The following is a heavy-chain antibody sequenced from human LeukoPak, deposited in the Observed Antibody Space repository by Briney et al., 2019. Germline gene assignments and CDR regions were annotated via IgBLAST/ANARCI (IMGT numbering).Heavy chain of an antibody. CDR3: AKLPTIFGVADSFDI. V-gene: IGHV3-23*01. CDR2: ISDRGKT. J-gene: IGHJ3*02. Sequence: GGSLRLSCEASGITFSSYDMSWVRQAPGKGLEWISAISDRGKTDYADSVKGRFTISRDNSKNTLYLQLSSLRAEDTAMYYCAKLPTIFGVADSFDIWGQGAFVTVSS. CDR1: GITFSSYD. D-gene: IGHD3-3*01.